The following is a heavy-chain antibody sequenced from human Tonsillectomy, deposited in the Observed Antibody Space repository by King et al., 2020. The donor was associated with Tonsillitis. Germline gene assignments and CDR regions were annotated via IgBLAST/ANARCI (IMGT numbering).Heavy chain of an antibody. J-gene: IGHJ3*02. Sequence: QLVQSGAEVKKPGASVKVSCKASGYTFTRFSLNWVRQAPGQGLEWMGWISTYSGNTNYAQNLQGRVTMTTDTSTKQAYMELRSLRSDDTALYFCARERVDYDYVWGSYSPSAFDIWGQGTMVTVSS. CDR1: GYTFTRFS. CDR2: ISTYSGNT. D-gene: IGHD3-16*01. V-gene: IGHV1-18*01. CDR3: ARERVDYDYVWGSYSPSAFDI.